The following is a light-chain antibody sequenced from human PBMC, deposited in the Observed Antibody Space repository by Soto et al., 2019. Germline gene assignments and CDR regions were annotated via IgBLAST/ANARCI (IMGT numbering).Light chain of an antibody. Sequence: LTQSPGTLSLSPGERATLSCRSSHSVSSNYLAWYQQKPDLPPRLLIYDVSGRATGIPDRFSGSGSGTDFTLTISRLEPEDFAVYYCQQYGSSPTFGQGTKVEIK. CDR1: HSVSSNY. J-gene: IGKJ1*01. CDR3: QQYGSSPT. CDR2: DVS. V-gene: IGKV3-20*01.